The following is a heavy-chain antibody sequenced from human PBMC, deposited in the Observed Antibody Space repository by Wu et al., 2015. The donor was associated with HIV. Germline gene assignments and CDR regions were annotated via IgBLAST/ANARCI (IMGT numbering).Heavy chain of an antibody. CDR1: GYTFTGYY. CDR2: INPNSGGT. Sequence: QVQLVQSGAEVKKPGASVKVSCKASGYTFTGYYMHWVRQAPGQGLEWMGWINPNSGGTNYAQKFQGRVTMTRDTSISTAYMELSRLRSDDTAVYYCARGLYCSSTSCYIFDYWGQGTLVTVSS. D-gene: IGHD2-2*02. J-gene: IGHJ4*02. CDR3: ARGLYCSSTSCYIFDY. V-gene: IGHV1-2*02.